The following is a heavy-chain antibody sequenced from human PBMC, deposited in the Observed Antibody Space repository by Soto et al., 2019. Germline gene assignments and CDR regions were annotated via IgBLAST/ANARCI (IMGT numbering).Heavy chain of an antibody. CDR1: GFTFSSYA. J-gene: IGHJ4*02. V-gene: IGHV3-23*01. CDR3: VSQPHWARPFES. CDR2: ISGNGRIT. D-gene: IGHD7-27*01. Sequence: DVQLLESGGGLVQPGGSLRLSCATSGFTFSSYAMSWVRQAPGTGLEWVSGISGNGRITHYADSVKGRFTVSRDNSNNTLYLQMNSLRTEDTGVYYCVSQPHWARPFESWGQGTLVNVSS.